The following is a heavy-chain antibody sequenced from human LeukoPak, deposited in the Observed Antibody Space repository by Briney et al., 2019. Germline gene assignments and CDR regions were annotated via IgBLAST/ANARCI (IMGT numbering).Heavy chain of an antibody. CDR3: ARDRRRPQYYYDSSGQGPYYYGMDV. J-gene: IGHJ6*02. CDR1: GFTVSSNY. D-gene: IGHD3-22*01. V-gene: IGHV3-66*01. CDR2: IYSGGST. Sequence: GGSLRLSCAASGFTVSSNYMSWVRQAPGKGLEWVSVIYSGGSTYYADSVKGRFTISRDNSKNTLYLQMNSLRAEDTAVYYCARDRRRPQYYYDSSGQGPYYYGMDVWGQGTTVTVSS.